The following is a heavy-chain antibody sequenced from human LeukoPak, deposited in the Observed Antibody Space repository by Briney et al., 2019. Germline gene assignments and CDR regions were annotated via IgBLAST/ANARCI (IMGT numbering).Heavy chain of an antibody. CDR2: ITCSGAGT. J-gene: IGHJ4*02. V-gene: IGHV3-23*01. D-gene: IGHD2-15*01. CDR3: AKSRGRVVVVAANDY. CDR1: GSTFSSYA. Sequence: GGSLRLSCAASGSTFSSYAMSWVRQAPGKGLEWVSSITCSGAGTYYADSVKGRFTISRDNSENTLYLQMDSLRAEDTAVYYCAKSRGRVVVVAANDYWGQGTLVTVPS.